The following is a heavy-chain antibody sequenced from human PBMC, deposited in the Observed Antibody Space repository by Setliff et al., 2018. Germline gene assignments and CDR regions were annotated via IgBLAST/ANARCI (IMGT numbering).Heavy chain of an antibody. CDR1: GFTFRDYT. CDR3: AKDRLNDGIWEFDS. V-gene: IGHV3-23*01. Sequence: SLKISCAASGFTFRDYTMVWVRQVPGKGLEWVAGVIQGGSGVYAESVRGRSAISRDDSKNSCFLQINNLRVDDTATYYCAKDRLNDGIWEFDSWGQGIVVTVSS. D-gene: IGHD3-9*01. CDR2: VIQGGSG. J-gene: IGHJ4*02.